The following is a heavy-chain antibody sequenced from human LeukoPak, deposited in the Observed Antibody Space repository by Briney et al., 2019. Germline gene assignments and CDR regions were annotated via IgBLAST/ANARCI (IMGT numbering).Heavy chain of an antibody. CDR2: VDPADGET. D-gene: IGHD6-6*01. CDR1: GYIFTDYY. Sequence: ASVKVSCKGSGYIFTDYYIHWVQLAPGKGLEWMGRVDPADGETIHSEKFQGRLTITADTSIDTSFMELRSLTSDDTAVDCCGPAAVGRQPSDWGQGSLVTVSS. CDR3: GPAAVGRQPSD. J-gene: IGHJ1*01. V-gene: IGHV1-69-2*01.